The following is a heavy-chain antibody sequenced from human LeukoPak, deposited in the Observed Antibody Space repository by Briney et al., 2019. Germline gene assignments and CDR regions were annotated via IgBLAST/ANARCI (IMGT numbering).Heavy chain of an antibody. V-gene: IGHV3-11*01. CDR1: GFTFSDYY. J-gene: IGHJ4*02. D-gene: IGHD3-16*02. CDR3: ARVAQPPHYDYVWGSYRYSYFDY. Sequence: GGSLRLSCAASGFTFSDYYMSWIRQPPGKWLEWVSYTSRSGDTMYYADSVRGRFAISRDNAKNSLYLQMNSLRAEDTAVYYCARVAQPPHYDYVWGSYRYSYFDYWGQGTLVPVSS. CDR2: TSRSGDTM.